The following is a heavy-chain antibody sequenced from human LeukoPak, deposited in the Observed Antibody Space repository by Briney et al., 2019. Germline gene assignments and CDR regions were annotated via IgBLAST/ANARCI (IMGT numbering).Heavy chain of an antibody. D-gene: IGHD3-10*01. J-gene: IGHJ4*02. V-gene: IGHV3-30*18. CDR3: AKDLYYYGSGSPDY. CDR2: ISYDGSNK. CDR1: GFTFSSYG. Sequence: GGSLRLSCAASGFTFSSYGMHWVRQAPARGLGRVAVISYDGSNKYYADSVKGRFTISRDNSKNTLYLQMNSLRAEDTAVYYCAKDLYYYGSGSPDYWGQGTLVTVSS.